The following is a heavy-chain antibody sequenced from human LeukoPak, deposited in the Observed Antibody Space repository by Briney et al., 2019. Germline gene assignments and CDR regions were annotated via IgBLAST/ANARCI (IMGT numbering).Heavy chain of an antibody. D-gene: IGHD6-13*01. V-gene: IGHV4-34*01. J-gene: IGHJ4*02. CDR1: GGSFSSYY. CDR2: INHSGST. Sequence: SEILSLTCAVYGGSFSSYYWSWIRQPPGKGLEWIGEINHSGSTNYNPSLKSRVTISVDTSKNQFSLKLSSVTAADTAVYYCARGDSSWYFDYWGQGTLVTVSS. CDR3: ARGDSSWYFDY.